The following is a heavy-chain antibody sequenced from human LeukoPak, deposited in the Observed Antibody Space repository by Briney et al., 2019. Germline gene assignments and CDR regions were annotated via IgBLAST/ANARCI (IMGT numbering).Heavy chain of an antibody. Sequence: GGSLRLSCAASGFPFSSYWMSWVRQAPGKGLEWVANIRQDGSEKYYVDSVKGRFTISRDNAKNSLYLQMNSLRAEDTAVYYCASGPDYYDSSGDYHFDYWGQGALVTVSS. J-gene: IGHJ4*02. CDR1: GFPFSSYW. CDR3: ASGPDYYDSSGDYHFDY. CDR2: IRQDGSEK. D-gene: IGHD3-22*01. V-gene: IGHV3-7*01.